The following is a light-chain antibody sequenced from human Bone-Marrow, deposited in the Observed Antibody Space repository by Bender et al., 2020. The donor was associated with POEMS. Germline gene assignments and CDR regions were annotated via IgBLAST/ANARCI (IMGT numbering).Light chain of an antibody. Sequence: QSALTQPASVSGSPGQSITISCTGTSSDVGGYKYVSWYQQHPGKAPKLMIYEVSNRPSWVSNRFSASKSDNTASLTISGLQAEDEADYYCTSYTSTSTAYVFGTGTKVTVL. V-gene: IGLV2-14*01. CDR1: SSDVGGYKY. CDR2: EVS. CDR3: TSYTSTSTAYV. J-gene: IGLJ1*01.